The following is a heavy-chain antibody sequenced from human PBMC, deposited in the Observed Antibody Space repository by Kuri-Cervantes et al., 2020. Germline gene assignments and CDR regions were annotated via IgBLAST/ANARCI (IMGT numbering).Heavy chain of an antibody. CDR3: ARGRYYYYYMDV. V-gene: IGHV4-34*01. CDR2: INHSGST. Sequence: GSLRLSCAVYGGSFSGYYWSWIRQPPGKGLEWIGEINHSGSTNYNPSLKSRVTISVDTSKNQFSLKLSSVTAADTAVYYCARGRYYYYYMDVWGKGTTVTDSS. CDR1: GGSFSGYY. J-gene: IGHJ6*03.